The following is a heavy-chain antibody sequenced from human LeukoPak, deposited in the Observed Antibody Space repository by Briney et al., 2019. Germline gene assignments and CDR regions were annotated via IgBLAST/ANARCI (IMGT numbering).Heavy chain of an antibody. V-gene: IGHV4-34*01. CDR1: GGSFSGYY. CDR3: ASRIAARPGVYGY. CDR2: INHSGST. J-gene: IGHJ4*02. D-gene: IGHD6-6*01. Sequence: SETLSLTCAVYGGSFSGYYWSWIRQPPGKGLEWIGEINHSGSTNYNPSLKSRVTISVDTSKNQFSLKLSSVTAADTAVYYCASRIAARPGVYGYWGQGTLVTVSS.